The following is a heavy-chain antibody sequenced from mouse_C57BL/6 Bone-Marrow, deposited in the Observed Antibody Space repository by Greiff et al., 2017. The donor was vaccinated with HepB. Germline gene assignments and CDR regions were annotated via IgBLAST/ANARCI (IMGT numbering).Heavy chain of an antibody. CDR2: IYPGDGDT. J-gene: IGHJ1*03. CDR1: GYAFSSYW. CDR3: ARSSLYYYGSRWYFDV. D-gene: IGHD1-1*01. V-gene: IGHV1-80*01. Sequence: QVQLQQSGAELVKPGASVKISCKASGYAFSSYWMNWVKQRPGKGLEWIGQIYPGDGDTNYNGKFKGKATLTADKSSSTAYMPLSSLTSEDSAVYFCARSSLYYYGSRWYFDVWGTGTTVTVSS.